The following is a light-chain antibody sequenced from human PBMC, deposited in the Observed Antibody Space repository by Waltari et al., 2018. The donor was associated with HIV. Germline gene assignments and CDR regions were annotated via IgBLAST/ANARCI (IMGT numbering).Light chain of an antibody. CDR3: QQTYGKSIT. CDR2: GVS. J-gene: IGKJ5*01. CDR1: QDIVNF. V-gene: IGKV1-39*01. Sequence: DIQMNQSPSSLSISIGDRVSITYRESQDIVNFLNWYQQKPGAAPQLIMYGVSTLNRGVPSRFSGSGSGTLFALTVANVQPEDCATYCCQQTYGKSITLGQGTRLEI.